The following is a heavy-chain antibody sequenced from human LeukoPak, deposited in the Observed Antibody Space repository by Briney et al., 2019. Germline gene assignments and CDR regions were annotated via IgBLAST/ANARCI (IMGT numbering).Heavy chain of an antibody. Sequence: GASVKVSCKASGYTFTSYDISWVRQTTGQGLEWMGWMNPNGGNTGYAQKFQGRVTMTRNTSISTAYMELSRLRSDDTAVYYCARVRIAAAGTPPGIDYWGQGTLVTVSS. CDR3: ARVRIAAAGTPPGIDY. CDR2: MNPNGGNT. D-gene: IGHD6-13*01. V-gene: IGHV1-8*01. CDR1: GYTFTSYD. J-gene: IGHJ4*02.